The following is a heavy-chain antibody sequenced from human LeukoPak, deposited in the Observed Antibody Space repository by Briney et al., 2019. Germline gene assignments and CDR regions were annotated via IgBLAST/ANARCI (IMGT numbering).Heavy chain of an antibody. V-gene: IGHV3-23*01. J-gene: IGHJ4*02. CDR3: ARYSGSYYYPPAWDL. Sequence: GGSQRLSCAASGFTFSNNAMSWVRQAPGKGLEWVSATSTSGGSAYYADSVKGRFTISRDNSKNTLYLQMDSLRADDTAVYYCARYSGSYYYPPAWDLWGQGTLVTVSS. D-gene: IGHD1-26*01. CDR1: GFTFSNNA. CDR2: TSTSGGSA.